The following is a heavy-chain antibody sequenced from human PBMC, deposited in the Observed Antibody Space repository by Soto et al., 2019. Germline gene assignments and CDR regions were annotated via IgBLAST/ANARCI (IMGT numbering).Heavy chain of an antibody. J-gene: IGHJ1*01. CDR2: IYYTGAT. CDR3: AREDRDDNRGPGN. V-gene: IGHV4-39*02. CDR1: GGSIRSTRYY. Sequence: SETLSLTCSVFGGSIRSTRYYWGWVRQPPGKGLEWLGSIYYTGATQYNPSLESRVTMSVDTSMNQFSLKLRSVTAADSAIYYCAREDRDDNRGPGNWGQGTLVTVSS. D-gene: IGHD1-1*01.